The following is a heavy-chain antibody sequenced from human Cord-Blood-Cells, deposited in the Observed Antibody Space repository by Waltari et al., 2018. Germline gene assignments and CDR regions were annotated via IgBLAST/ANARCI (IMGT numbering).Heavy chain of an antibody. CDR3: ARTHDYSNYWFDP. CDR2: IIPIFGTS. Sequence: QVQLVQSGAEVKKPGSSVKVSCKASGGTFSSYAISWVRQAPGQGLEWMGGIIPIFGTSNYAQKFQGRGTITADESTSTAYMELSSLRSEDTAVYYCARTHDYSNYWFDPWGQGTLVTVSS. D-gene: IGHD4-4*01. V-gene: IGHV1-69*12. CDR1: GGTFSSYA. J-gene: IGHJ5*02.